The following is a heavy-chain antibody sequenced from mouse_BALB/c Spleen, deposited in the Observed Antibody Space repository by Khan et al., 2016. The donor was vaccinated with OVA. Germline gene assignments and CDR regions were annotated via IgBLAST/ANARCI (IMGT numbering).Heavy chain of an antibody. V-gene: IGHV1-9*01. D-gene: IGHD3-1*01. J-gene: IGHJ4*01. CDR3: ASTARAYYYAMDY. CDR2: ILPRSGST. Sequence: QVQLQQSGAELMKPGASVKISCKASGYTFRTYWIEWVKQRPGHGLEWIGEILPRSGSTNYNEKFKGKATITADTSSNTAYMQFSSLTSEDSAVYYCASTARAYYYAMDYWGQGTSVTVSS. CDR1: GYTFRTYW.